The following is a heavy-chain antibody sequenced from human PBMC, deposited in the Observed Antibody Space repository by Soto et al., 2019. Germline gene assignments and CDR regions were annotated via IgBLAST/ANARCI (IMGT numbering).Heavy chain of an antibody. CDR2: IYYSGST. V-gene: IGHV4-39*01. CDR3: ARSPESYYYGMDL. J-gene: IGHJ6*02. Sequence: SETLSLTCTVSGGSISSSSYYWGWIRQPPGKGLEWIGSIYYSGSTYYNPSLNSRVTISLDTSKNQFSLKLSSVTAADTALSHPARSPESYYYGMDLWGQGTTGTVSS. CDR1: GGSISSSSYY.